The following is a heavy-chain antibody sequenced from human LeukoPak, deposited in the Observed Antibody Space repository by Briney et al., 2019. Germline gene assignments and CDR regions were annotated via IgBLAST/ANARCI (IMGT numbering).Heavy chain of an antibody. Sequence: GGSLRLSCAASRFTFSSYSMNWVRQAPGKGLEWVSSISSSGSTIYYADSVKGRFTISRDNAKNSLYLQMNSLRAEDTAVYYCARASPRRYFDWLLSYFDYWGQGTLVTVSS. J-gene: IGHJ4*02. CDR1: RFTFSSYS. D-gene: IGHD3-9*01. V-gene: IGHV3-48*04. CDR2: ISSSGSTI. CDR3: ARASPRRYFDWLLSYFDY.